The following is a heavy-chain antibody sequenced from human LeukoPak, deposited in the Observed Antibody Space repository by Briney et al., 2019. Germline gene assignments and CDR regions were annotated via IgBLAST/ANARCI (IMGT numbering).Heavy chain of an antibody. CDR2: VSYSGST. D-gene: IGHD6-13*01. Sequence: SETLSLTCTVSGGSISSYSWNWIRQPPGKGLEWIGYVSYSGSTNYNPSFKSRVTISVDTSKTQFSLKLNSVTAADTAVYYCARRRAEGGSNGHYNWFDPWGQGTLVTVSS. CDR1: GGSISSYS. V-gene: IGHV4-59*08. CDR3: ARRRAEGGSNGHYNWFDP. J-gene: IGHJ5*02.